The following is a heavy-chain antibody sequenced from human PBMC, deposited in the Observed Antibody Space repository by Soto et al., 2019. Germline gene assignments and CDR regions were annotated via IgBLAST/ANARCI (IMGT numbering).Heavy chain of an antibody. D-gene: IGHD2-8*02. CDR2: ITGGIT. CDR3: VKDWTGKTCPCLDV. J-gene: IGHJ6*02. V-gene: IGHV3-23*01. Sequence: VQLLESGGGLVQPGGSLRVACAASGFTFSNYAMTWVRQAPGKGLEWVSTITGGITYYADSVRGRFTISRDNSKNTLFLEMNSLRAEDTALYYCVKDWTGKTCPCLDVWGQGTTVTVSS. CDR1: GFTFSNYA.